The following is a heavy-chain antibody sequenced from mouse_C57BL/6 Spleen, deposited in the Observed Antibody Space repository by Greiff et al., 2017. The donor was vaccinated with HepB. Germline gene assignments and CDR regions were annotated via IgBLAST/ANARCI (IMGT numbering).Heavy chain of an antibody. CDR1: GFNIKDYY. CDR2: IDPEDGET. D-gene: IGHD1-1*01. Sequence: EVQLVESGAELVKPGASVKLSCTASGFNIKDYYMHWVKQRTEQGLEWIGRIDPEDGETKYAPKFQGKATITADTSSNTAYLQLSSLTSEDTAVYYCARSPLTTVVEYYFDYWGQGTTLTVSS. V-gene: IGHV14-2*01. J-gene: IGHJ2*01. CDR3: ARSPLTTVVEYYFDY.